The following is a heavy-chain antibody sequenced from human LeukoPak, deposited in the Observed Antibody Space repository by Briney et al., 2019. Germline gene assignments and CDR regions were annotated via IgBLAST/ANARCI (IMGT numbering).Heavy chain of an antibody. V-gene: IGHV3-48*04. CDR2: ISSSSSTI. CDR3: ARDTVLRYFD. J-gene: IGHJ4*02. D-gene: IGHD3-9*01. Sequence: GGSLRLSCAASGFTFSSYSMNWVRQAPGKGLEWVSYISSSSSTIYYADSVKGRFTISRDNAKNSLYLQMNSLRAEDTAVYYCARDTVLRYFDWGQGTLVTVSS. CDR1: GFTFSSYS.